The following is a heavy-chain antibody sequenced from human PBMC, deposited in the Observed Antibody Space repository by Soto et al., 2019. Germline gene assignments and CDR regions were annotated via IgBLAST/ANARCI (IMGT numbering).Heavy chain of an antibody. Sequence: QVTVKESGPVLVKPTETLTLTCTVSGFSLSNAGLGVSWIRQPPGKALEWLAHIFSNDEESYSTSLKSMLTISKDTSKSQVVLTMTNMDPVDTATYYCASTYSTSWYWFDPWGQGTLVTVSS. CDR3: ASTYSTSWYWFDP. D-gene: IGHD6-13*01. V-gene: IGHV2-26*04. CDR1: GFSLSNAGLG. CDR2: IFSNDEE. J-gene: IGHJ5*02.